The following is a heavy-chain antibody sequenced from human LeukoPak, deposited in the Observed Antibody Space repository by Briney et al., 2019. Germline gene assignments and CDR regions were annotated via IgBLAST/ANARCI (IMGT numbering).Heavy chain of an antibody. Sequence: PGGSLRLSCAASGFTVSSNYMSWVRQAPGKGLEWVSVIYSGGSTYYADSVKGRFTISRDNSKNTLYLQMNSLRAEDTAVYYCARHRAEYYYGMDVWGQGTTATVSS. V-gene: IGHV3-53*01. CDR3: ARHRAEYYYGMDV. CDR2: IYSGGST. CDR1: GFTVSSNY. J-gene: IGHJ6*02. D-gene: IGHD6-25*01.